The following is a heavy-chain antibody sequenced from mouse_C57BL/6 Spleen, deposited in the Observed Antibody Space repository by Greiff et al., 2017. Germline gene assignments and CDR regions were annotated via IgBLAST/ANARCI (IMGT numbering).Heavy chain of an antibody. CDR3: ARHGLRHFDY. D-gene: IGHD1-2*01. CDR2: ISSGGSYT. V-gene: IGHV5-6*01. J-gene: IGHJ2*01. Sequence: EVQRVESGGDLVKPGGSLKLSCAASGFTFSSYGMSWVRQTPDKRLEWVATISSGGSYTYYPDSVKGRFTISRDNAKNTLYLQMSSLKSEDTAMYYCARHGLRHFDYWGQGTTLTVSS. CDR1: GFTFSSYG.